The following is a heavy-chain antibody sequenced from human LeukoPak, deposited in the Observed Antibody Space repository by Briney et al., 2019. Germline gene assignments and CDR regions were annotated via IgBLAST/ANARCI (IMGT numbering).Heavy chain of an antibody. Sequence: ASVKVSCKASGGTFSSYAISWVRQAPGQGLEWMGRIIPILGIANYAQKFQGRVTITADKSTSTAYMELSSLRSEDTAVYYCASPSNGVFWSGPTDYYYGMDVWGQGTTVTVSS. J-gene: IGHJ6*02. CDR2: IIPILGIA. CDR3: ASPSNGVFWSGPTDYYYGMDV. V-gene: IGHV1-69*04. CDR1: GGTFSSYA. D-gene: IGHD3-3*01.